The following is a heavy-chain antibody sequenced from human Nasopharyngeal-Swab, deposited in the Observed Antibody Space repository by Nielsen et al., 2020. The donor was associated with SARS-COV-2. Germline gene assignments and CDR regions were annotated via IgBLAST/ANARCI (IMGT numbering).Heavy chain of an antibody. CDR3: GGYNWNYGGIDY. CDR1: GFTFSSYA. Sequence: ESLKISCAASGFTFSSYAMSWVRQAPGKGLEWVSAISGSGGSTYYADSVKGRFTISRDNSKNTLYPRMNSLRAEDTAVYYCGGYNWNYGGIDYWGQGTLVTVSS. D-gene: IGHD1-7*01. CDR2: ISGSGGST. J-gene: IGHJ4*02. V-gene: IGHV3-23*01.